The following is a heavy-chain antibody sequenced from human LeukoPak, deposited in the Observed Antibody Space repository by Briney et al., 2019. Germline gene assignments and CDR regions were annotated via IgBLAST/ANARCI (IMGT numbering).Heavy chain of an antibody. D-gene: IGHD1-14*01. CDR1: GGSISSSNW. J-gene: IGHJ5*02. V-gene: IGHV4-4*02. CDR2: IYHSGST. Sequence: SETLSLTCAVSGGSISSSNWWSWVRPPPGKGLEWIGEIYHSGSTNYNPSLKSRVTISVGKSKNQFSLKLGSVTAADTAVYYCARANHHWFDPWGQGTLVTVSS. CDR3: ARANHHWFDP.